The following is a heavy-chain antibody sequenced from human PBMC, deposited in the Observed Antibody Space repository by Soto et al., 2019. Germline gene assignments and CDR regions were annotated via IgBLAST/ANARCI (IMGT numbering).Heavy chain of an antibody. Sequence: GGSLRLSCAASVFSFNKTWMTWVRQAPGRGLEWVGRIRSKVDGGTPDYAAPVKGRFTISRDDSKNTLYLQMNSLKTEDTALYYCTSVWGIRPSWGQGTLVTVSS. D-gene: IGHD3-16*01. CDR2: IRSKVDGGTP. V-gene: IGHV3-15*01. CDR1: VFSFNKTW. J-gene: IGHJ5*02. CDR3: TSVWGIRPS.